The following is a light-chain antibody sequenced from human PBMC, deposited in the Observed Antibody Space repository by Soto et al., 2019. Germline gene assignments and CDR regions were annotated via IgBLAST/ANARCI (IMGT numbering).Light chain of an antibody. CDR3: LQHYTYPRT. CDR1: QTIGRY. CDR2: AGF. V-gene: IGKV1-39*01. J-gene: IGKJ1*01. Sequence: DIKMTQSPSSLSASGVDRGTITCLASQTIGRYLNGYQQQPGKAPKLVFYAGFNLQSGVPSRFSGTGSGTDFTLTISSLQPEDFATYYSLQHYTYPRTFGQGTNVDIK.